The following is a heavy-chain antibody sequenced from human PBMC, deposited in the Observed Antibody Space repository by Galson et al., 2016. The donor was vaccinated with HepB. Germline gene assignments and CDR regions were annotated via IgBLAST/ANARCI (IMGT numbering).Heavy chain of an antibody. Sequence: SLRLSCAASGFTFSAYAMIWVRQAPGKGPAAVSSISDSGSRPYYADSVRGRFTISRDNFKNTLYLQMNSLRAEDTAVYYCAKDYVGGSYLLTQFDYWGQGTLVTVSS. CDR2: ISDSGSRP. J-gene: IGHJ4*02. CDR3: AKDYVGGSYLLTQFDY. CDR1: GFTFSAYA. V-gene: IGHV3-23*01. D-gene: IGHD3-16*02.